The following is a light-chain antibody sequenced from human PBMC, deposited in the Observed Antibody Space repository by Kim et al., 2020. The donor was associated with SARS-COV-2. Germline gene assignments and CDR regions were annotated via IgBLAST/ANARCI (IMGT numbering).Light chain of an antibody. CDR2: AAS. CDR3: QQSYVTPI. J-gene: IGKJ5*01. V-gene: IGKV1-39*01. Sequence: DSQMTQSPSSLSASVGDRVTITCRTSQYMNTYLNWYQQKPGKAPKPLIYAASTLQDGVPSRFSGNGSGTDFTLTITSLQPEDFATYYCQQSYVTPIFGQGTRLEIK. CDR1: QYMNTY.